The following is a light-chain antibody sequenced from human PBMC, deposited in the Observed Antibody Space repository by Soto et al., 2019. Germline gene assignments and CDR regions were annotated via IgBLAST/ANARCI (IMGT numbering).Light chain of an antibody. CDR1: QSVGSN. CDR3: QQYNNWPRT. V-gene: IGKV3-15*01. CDR2: GAS. Sequence: EIVMTQSPVTLSVSPGERATLSCRASQSVGSNLAWYQQKPGQAPRLLIYGASTRATGIPARFSGSGSGTEFTLTISILQSEDFAVYYCQQYNNWPRTVGQGTKVEIK. J-gene: IGKJ1*01.